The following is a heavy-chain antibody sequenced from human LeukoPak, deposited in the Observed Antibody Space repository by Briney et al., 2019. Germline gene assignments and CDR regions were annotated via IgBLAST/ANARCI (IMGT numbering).Heavy chain of an antibody. CDR2: IYTSGST. V-gene: IGHV4-61*02. CDR3: ARGPYSYDSSGAFDI. Sequence: SETLSLTCTVSGGSISSRSYYWSWIRQPAGKGLEWIGRIYTSGSTNYNPSLKSRVTISVDTSKNQFSLKLSSVTAADTAVYFCARGPYSYDSSGAFDIWGQGTMVTVSS. CDR1: GGSISSRSYY. D-gene: IGHD3-22*01. J-gene: IGHJ3*02.